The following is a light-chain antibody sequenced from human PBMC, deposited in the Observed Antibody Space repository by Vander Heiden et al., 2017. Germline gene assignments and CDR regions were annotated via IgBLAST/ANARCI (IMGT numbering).Light chain of an antibody. V-gene: IGKV1-39*01. J-gene: IGKJ2*01. CDR3: LQSYSTPRT. Sequence: DIQMTQSPSSLSASARARVTITCRASQSISSYLNWYQQKPGKNPRLLIYDASSLESGVPSRFPASGSGREFTLTISSTKSKHFATYYCLQSYSTPRTFGQGTKVEIK. CDR2: DAS. CDR1: QSISSY.